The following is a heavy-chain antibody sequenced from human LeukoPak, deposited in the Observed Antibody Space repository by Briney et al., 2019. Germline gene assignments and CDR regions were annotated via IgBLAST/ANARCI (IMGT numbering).Heavy chain of an antibody. CDR2: ISSSSSYI. CDR3: ARDFLVGKIAPFDY. D-gene: IGHD6-13*01. CDR1: GCTFSSYS. Sequence: GGSLRLSCAASGCTFSSYSMNWVHQAPGKGLEWVSSISSSSSYIYYADSVKGRFTISRDNAKNSLYLQMNSLRAEDTAVYYCARDFLVGKIAPFDYWGQGTLVTVSS. J-gene: IGHJ4*02. V-gene: IGHV3-21*01.